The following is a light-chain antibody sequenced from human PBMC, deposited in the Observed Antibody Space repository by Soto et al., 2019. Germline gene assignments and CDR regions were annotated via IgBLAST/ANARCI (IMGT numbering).Light chain of an antibody. CDR2: DAS. Sequence: EIVLTQSPATLSLSPGERATLSCRASQSVSSSLVWYQQKPGQAPRLLIYDASNRATGIPARFSGSGSGTDFTLTISSLEPEDFAVYYCQQRSNWPKTFGQGTKVDI. CDR1: QSVSSS. V-gene: IGKV3-11*01. J-gene: IGKJ1*01. CDR3: QQRSNWPKT.